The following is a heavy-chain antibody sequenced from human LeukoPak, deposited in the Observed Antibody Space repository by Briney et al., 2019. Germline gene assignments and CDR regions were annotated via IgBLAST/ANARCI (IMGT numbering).Heavy chain of an antibody. CDR3: AKDGYYESSGYSYFDY. V-gene: IGHV3-23*01. Sequence: GGSLRLSCPTSGFTFSSYAMSWVRQAPGKGLEWVSSINGSGGTTHYADSVKGRFTISRDNSKNTLSLQMNSLRAEDTAVYYCAKDGYYESSGYSYFDYWGQGTLVTVSS. CDR2: INGSGGTT. J-gene: IGHJ4*02. CDR1: GFTFSSYA. D-gene: IGHD3-22*01.